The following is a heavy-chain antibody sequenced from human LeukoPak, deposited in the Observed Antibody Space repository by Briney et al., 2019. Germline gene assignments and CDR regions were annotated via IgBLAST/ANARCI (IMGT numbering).Heavy chain of an antibody. CDR2: IKSKTDGGTT. D-gene: IGHD2-21*02. J-gene: IGHJ4*02. CDR1: GFTFTTYW. CDR3: TTDYCGGDCYSSDY. V-gene: IGHV3-15*01. Sequence: GGSLRLSCAVSGFTFTTYWMSWVRQAPGKGLEWVGRIKSKTDGGTTDYAAPVKGRFTISRDDSKNTLYLQMNSLKTEDTAVYYCTTDYCGGDCYSSDYWGQGTLVTVSS.